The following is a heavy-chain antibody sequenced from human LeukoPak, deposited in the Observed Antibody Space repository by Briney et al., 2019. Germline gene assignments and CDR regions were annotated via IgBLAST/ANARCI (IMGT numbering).Heavy chain of an antibody. CDR2: ISSSSSYI. CDR3: ARSFYGSGSYQDY. D-gene: IGHD3-10*01. V-gene: IGHV3-21*01. J-gene: IGHJ4*02. CDR1: GFTFSSYS. Sequence: GGSLRLSCAASGFTFSSYSMNWVRQAPGKGLEWVSSISSSSSYIYYADSVKGRFTISRDNAKNSLYLQMNSLRAEDTAVYYCARSFYGSGSYQDYWGQGTLVPVSS.